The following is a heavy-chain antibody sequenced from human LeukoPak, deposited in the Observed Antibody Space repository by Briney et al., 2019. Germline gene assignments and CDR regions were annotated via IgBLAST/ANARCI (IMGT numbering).Heavy chain of an antibody. V-gene: IGHV4-39*07. CDR2: ISHTGNT. CDR1: PGSISTTTYF. J-gene: IGHJ4*02. CDR3: ARDGGSRFWFYY. Sequence: SETLSLTCTVSPGSISTTTYFWGWLRQTPGRGLEWIATISHTGNTYYNPSLESRLILSKDTSKNQLSLRLSSVTAADTAIYYCARDGGSRFWFYYWGQGTLVTVSS. D-gene: IGHD3-3*01.